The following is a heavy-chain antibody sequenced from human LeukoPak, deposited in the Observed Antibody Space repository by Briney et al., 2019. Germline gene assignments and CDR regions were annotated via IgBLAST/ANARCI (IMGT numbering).Heavy chain of an antibody. D-gene: IGHD6-19*01. CDR2: INPSGGST. V-gene: IGHV1-46*01. CDR1: GYTFTRYY. Sequence: ASVKVSCKASGYTFTRYYMHWVRQAPGQGLEWMGIINPSGGSTSYAQKFQGRVTMTRDTSTSAVYMELSRLRSEDTALYYCAREIIAVAGFYWYFDLWGRGTLVTVSS. CDR3: AREIIAVAGFYWYFDL. J-gene: IGHJ2*01.